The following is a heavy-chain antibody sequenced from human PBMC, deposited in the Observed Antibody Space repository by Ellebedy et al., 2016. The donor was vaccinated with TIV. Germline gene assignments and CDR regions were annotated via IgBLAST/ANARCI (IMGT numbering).Heavy chain of an antibody. CDR2: IYPGDSDT. Sequence: GESLKISCKGSGYSFATYWIGWVRQMPGKGLEWMGIIYPGDSDTSYSPSFQGQVTISVDKSIDTAFLQWSSLKASDTAIYYCMRPPYPPEGFDVWGQGTKVTVSP. V-gene: IGHV5-51*01. J-gene: IGHJ3*01. CDR1: GYSFATYW. CDR3: MRPPYPPEGFDV.